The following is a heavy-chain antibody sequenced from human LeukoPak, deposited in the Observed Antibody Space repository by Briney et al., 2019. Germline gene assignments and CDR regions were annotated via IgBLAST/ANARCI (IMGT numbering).Heavy chain of an antibody. CDR1: GFTFSSYA. D-gene: IGHD6-6*01. J-gene: IGHJ3*02. V-gene: IGHV3-23*01. Sequence: PGGSLRLSCAASGFTFSSYAMSWVRQAPGKGLEWVSAISGSGGSTYYADSVKGRFTISRDNSKNTLYLQMNSLRAEDTAVYYCAKDQYVGSSPAVTFDIWGQRTMVTVSS. CDR2: ISGSGGST. CDR3: AKDQYVGSSPAVTFDI.